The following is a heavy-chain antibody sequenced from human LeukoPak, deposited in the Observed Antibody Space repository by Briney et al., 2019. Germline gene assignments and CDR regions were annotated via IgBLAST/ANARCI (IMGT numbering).Heavy chain of an antibody. CDR1: GYTFTSYA. V-gene: IGHV7-4-1*02. CDR2: INTNTGNP. J-gene: IGHJ6*02. CDR3: AREGGYGDYAGEYYYGMDV. Sequence: ASVKVSCKASGYTFTSYAMNWVRQAPGQGLEWMGWINTNTGNPTYAQGFTGRFVFSLDTSVSTAYLQISSLKAEDTAVYYCAREGGYGDYAGEYYYGMDVWGQGTTVTVSS. D-gene: IGHD4-17*01.